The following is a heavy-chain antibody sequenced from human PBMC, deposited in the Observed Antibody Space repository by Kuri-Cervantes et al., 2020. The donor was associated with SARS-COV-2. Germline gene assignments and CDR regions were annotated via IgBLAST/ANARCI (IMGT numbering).Heavy chain of an antibody. CDR2: INHSGST. J-gene: IGHJ4*02. V-gene: IGHV4-34*01. D-gene: IGHD2-2*02. CDR3: ARRGLGYCSSTSCYSAFDY. CDR1: GGSFSGYY. Sequence: SQTLSLTCAVYGGSFSGYYWSWIRQPPGKGLEWMGEINHSGSTNYNPSLKSRVTISVDTSKNQFSLKLSSVTAADTAVYYCARRGLGYCSSTSCYSAFDYWGQGTLVTVSS.